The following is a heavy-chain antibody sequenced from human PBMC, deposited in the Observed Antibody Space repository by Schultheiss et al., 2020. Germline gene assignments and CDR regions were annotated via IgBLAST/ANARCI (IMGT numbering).Heavy chain of an antibody. J-gene: IGHJ6*02. CDR1: GFTFSSYA. D-gene: IGHD2-15*01. CDR2: ISYDGSNK. V-gene: IGHV3-30-3*01. CDR3: ARDWGVARHYGMDV. Sequence: GGSLRLSCAASGFTFSSYAMHWVRQAPGKGLEWVAVISYDGSNKYYADSVKGRFTISRDNSKNTLYLQMNSLRAEDTAVYYCARDWGVARHYGMDVWGQGTTVTVS.